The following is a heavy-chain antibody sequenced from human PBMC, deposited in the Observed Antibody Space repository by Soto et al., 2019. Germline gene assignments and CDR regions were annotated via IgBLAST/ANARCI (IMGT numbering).Heavy chain of an antibody. CDR1: GFTFSSYA. D-gene: IGHD4-17*01. J-gene: IGHJ4*02. CDR2: ISGSGGST. Sequence: SLRLSCAASGFTFSSYAMSWVRQAPGKGLEWVSAISGSGGSTYYADSVKGRFTISRDNSKNTLYLQMNSLRAEDTAVYYCAKDYFDYGGNSEPFDYWGQGTLVTVSS. V-gene: IGHV3-23*01. CDR3: AKDYFDYGGNSEPFDY.